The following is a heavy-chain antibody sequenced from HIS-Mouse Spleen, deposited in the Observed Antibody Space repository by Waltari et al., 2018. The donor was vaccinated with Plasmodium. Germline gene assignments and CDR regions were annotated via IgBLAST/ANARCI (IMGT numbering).Heavy chain of an antibody. CDR1: GFTFSSYG. CDR2: ISYDGSNK. D-gene: IGHD6-6*01. V-gene: IGHV3-30*18. J-gene: IGHJ4*02. CDR3: AKILSYSSSPEDY. Sequence: QVQLVESGGGVVQHGRSLRLSCAASGFTFSSYGMQWVRQAPGKGLEWVEVISYDGSNKYYADSVKGRFTISRDNSKNTLYLQMNSLRAEDTAVYYCAKILSYSSSPEDYWGQGTLVTVSS.